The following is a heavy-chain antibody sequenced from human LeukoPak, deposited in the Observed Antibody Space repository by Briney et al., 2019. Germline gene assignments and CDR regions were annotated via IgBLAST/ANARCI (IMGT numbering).Heavy chain of an antibody. V-gene: IGHV3-15*01. D-gene: IGHD5-18*01. CDR1: GFTFNYAW. J-gene: IGHJ4*02. Sequence: GGSLRLSCAASGFTFNYAWMSWVRQAPGKGVEWVGRIKSRTDVDTTDYSAPVKARFTISRDDSKNTLYLQMNSLKTEYTAFYYCTTAPSGYAYMNGWHLDYWGQGALATVSS. CDR3: TTAPSGYAYMNGWHLDY. CDR2: IKSRTDVDTT.